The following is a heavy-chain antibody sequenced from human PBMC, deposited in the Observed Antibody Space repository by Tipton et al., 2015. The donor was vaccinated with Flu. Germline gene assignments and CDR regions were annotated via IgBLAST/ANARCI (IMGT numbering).Heavy chain of an antibody. D-gene: IGHD3-9*01. CDR1: GFSFTTFS. CDR3: AREAFDSPSDSFDV. J-gene: IGHJ3*01. V-gene: IGHV3-11*01. CDR2: IGSSTPDV. Sequence: GSLRLSCAASGFSFTTFSMAWIRQAPGRGLEWLSYIGSSTPDVYYADSVEGRFTISRDNAKNAVYLHMTSLRADDTAIYYCAREAFDSPSDSFDVWGRGTVVTVSA.